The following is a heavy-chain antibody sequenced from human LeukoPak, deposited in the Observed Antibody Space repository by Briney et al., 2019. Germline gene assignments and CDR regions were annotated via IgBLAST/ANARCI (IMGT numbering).Heavy chain of an antibody. CDR2: IYYSGST. CDR1: GGSISSSSYY. V-gene: IGHV4-39*07. Sequence: PSETLSLTCTVSGGSISSSSYYWGWIRQPPGKGLEWIGSIYYSGSTYYNPSLKSRVTISVDTSKNQFSLKLSSVTAADTAVYYCARDREDDYVWGSYRYILAFDIWGQGTMVTVSS. CDR3: ARDREDDYVWGSYRYILAFDI. J-gene: IGHJ3*02. D-gene: IGHD3-16*02.